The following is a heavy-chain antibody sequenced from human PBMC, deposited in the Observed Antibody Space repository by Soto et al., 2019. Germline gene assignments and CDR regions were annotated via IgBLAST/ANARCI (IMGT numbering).Heavy chain of an antibody. D-gene: IGHD6-13*01. CDR2: ITHSGST. CDR3: TRVGKPQLGY. CDR1: GGSFSGYY. Sequence: QVQLQQWGAGLLKPSETLSLTCAVYGGSFSGYYWSWIRQPPGKGLEWIGEITHSGSTNYNPSLKSRVTTSVDTSKNQFSLKLSSVTAADTAVYYCTRVGKPQLGYWGQGTLVTVSS. J-gene: IGHJ4*02. V-gene: IGHV4-34*01.